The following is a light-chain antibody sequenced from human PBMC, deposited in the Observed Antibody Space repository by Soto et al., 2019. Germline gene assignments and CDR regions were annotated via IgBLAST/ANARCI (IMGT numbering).Light chain of an antibody. CDR2: GAS. J-gene: IGKJ1*01. CDR3: QQYGRSPK. V-gene: IGKV3-20*01. Sequence: EIAFSHPPCTLYLSALYTATVSFRASQSVSSCYSAWYQQKPGQAPRLLIYGASSRATGIPDRFSGSGSGTDFTLTTSRLEPEDFAVYYWQQYGRSPKFGQGTKVEI. CDR1: QSVSSCY.